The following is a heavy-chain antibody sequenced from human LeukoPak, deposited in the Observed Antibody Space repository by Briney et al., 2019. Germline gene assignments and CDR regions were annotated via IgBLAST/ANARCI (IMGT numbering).Heavy chain of an antibody. CDR3: VSPGGAGTTLPFDY. Sequence: DSVKGRFTISRDNSKNTLYLQMNSLRAEDTAVYYCVSPGGAGTTLPFDYWGQGTLVTVSA. V-gene: IGHV3-30*07. J-gene: IGHJ4*02. D-gene: IGHD1-1*01.